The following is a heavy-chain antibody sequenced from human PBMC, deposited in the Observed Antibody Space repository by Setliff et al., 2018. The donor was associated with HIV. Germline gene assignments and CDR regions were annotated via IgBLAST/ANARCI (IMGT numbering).Heavy chain of an antibody. V-gene: IGHV3-7*01. J-gene: IGHJ4*02. CDR2: IKQDGSEK. D-gene: IGHD3-22*01. CDR3: ASLDSSGYYYSFFFDY. Sequence: GGSLRLSCAASGFTFSSYWMSWVRQAPGKGLEWVANIKQDGSEKYYVDPVKGRFTISRDNAKNSLYLQMNSLRAEDTAVYYCASLDSSGYYYSFFFDYWGQGTLVTVSS. CDR1: GFTFSSYW.